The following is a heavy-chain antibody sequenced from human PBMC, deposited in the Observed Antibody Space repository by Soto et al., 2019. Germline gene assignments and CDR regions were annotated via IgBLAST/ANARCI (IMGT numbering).Heavy chain of an antibody. CDR2: ISYDGSNK. J-gene: IGHJ4*02. CDR3: ARDPVGGGYGDYKVSLDY. CDR1: GFTFSSYA. Sequence: VQLVESGGGVVQPGRSLRLSCAASGFTFSSYAMHWVRQSPGKGLGWVAVISYDGSNKYYADSVKGLFTISRDNSKNTLYLQMNSLRAEDTAVYYCARDPVGGGYGDYKVSLDYWGQGTLVTVSS. V-gene: IGHV3-30-3*01. D-gene: IGHD4-17*01.